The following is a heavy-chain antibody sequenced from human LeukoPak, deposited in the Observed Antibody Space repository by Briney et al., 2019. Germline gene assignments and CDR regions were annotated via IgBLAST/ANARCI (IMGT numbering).Heavy chain of an antibody. Sequence: PSETLSLTCTVSGGSISSSSYYWGWIRQPPGKGLEWIGSIYYSGSTYYNPSLKSRVTISVDTSKNQFSLKLSSVTAADTAVYYCASRIAARGGPPDYWGQGTLVTVSS. D-gene: IGHD6-6*01. J-gene: IGHJ4*02. V-gene: IGHV4-39*07. CDR3: ASRIAARGGPPDY. CDR1: GGSISSSSYY. CDR2: IYYSGST.